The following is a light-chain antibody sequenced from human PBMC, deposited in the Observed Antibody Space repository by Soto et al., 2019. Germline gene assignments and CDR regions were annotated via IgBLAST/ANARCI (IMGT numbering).Light chain of an antibody. Sequence: EIVLTQSPGTLSLSPGDRATLSCRASQSVSSSSVAWYQQKPGQAPRLLIYGASSRATGIPDRFSGSGSGTDFTLTISRLEPEDFAVYYCQQYGSSRTFGQGTKVEIK. CDR3: QQYGSSRT. CDR2: GAS. V-gene: IGKV3-20*01. J-gene: IGKJ1*01. CDR1: QSVSSSS.